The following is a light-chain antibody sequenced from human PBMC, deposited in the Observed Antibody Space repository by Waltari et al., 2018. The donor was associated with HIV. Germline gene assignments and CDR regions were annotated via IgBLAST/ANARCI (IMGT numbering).Light chain of an antibody. CDR3: QQYHHWPPLT. J-gene: IGKJ4*01. V-gene: IGKV3D-15*01. CDR1: QNVDGE. Sequence: TQSPATISVSPGGSVTVSYRARQNVDGELAWYQQKPGQSPSLLIYHSSVRAAGVPTRFGGAGSATNFTLTITSLQSEDFALYFCQQYHHWPPLTFGGGSRVELK. CDR2: HSS.